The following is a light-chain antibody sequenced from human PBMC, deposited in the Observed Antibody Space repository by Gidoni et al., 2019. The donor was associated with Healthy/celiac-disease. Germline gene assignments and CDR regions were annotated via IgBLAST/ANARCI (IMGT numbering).Light chain of an antibody. CDR3: QQYNSYRYT. J-gene: IGKJ2*01. CDR1: QSISSW. Sequence: DIQMTHSPSPLSASVGDRVTITCRASQSISSWLAWYQQKPGKAPKLLIYKASSLESGVPSRFSGSGSGTEFTLTISSLQPDDFATYYCQQYNSYRYTFGQGTKLEIK. CDR2: KAS. V-gene: IGKV1-5*03.